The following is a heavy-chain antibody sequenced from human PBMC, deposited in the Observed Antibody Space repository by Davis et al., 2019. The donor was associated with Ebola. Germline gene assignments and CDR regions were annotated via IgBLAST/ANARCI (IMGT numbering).Heavy chain of an antibody. V-gene: IGHV4-59*08. D-gene: IGHD3-3*02. CDR1: GASISGYY. Sequence: SETLSLTCTVSGASISGYYWSWIRQPPGKGLEWIGYVFYIGTTHYNPSLESRVTMSVATSKNQFSLKLSSMTAADTAVYYCARHGFAFHFDYWGQGTLVTVSS. J-gene: IGHJ4*02. CDR3: ARHGFAFHFDY. CDR2: VFYIGTT.